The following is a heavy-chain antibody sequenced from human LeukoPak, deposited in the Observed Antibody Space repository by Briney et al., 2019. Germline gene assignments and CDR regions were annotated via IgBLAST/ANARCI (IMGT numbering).Heavy chain of an antibody. CDR3: ARKLYSSSWYFDY. J-gene: IGHJ4*02. Sequence: GRSLRLSCAASRFTFSSYGMHWVRQAPGKGLEWVATISYDGYNKYYGDSVKGRFTISRDNSKNTLYLQMNSLRAEDTAVYYCARKLYSSSWYFDYWGQGTLVTVSS. V-gene: IGHV3-30*03. D-gene: IGHD6-13*01. CDR1: RFTFSSYG. CDR2: ISYDGYNK.